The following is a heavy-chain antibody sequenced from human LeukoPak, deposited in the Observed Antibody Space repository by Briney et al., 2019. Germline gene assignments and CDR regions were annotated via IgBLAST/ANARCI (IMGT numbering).Heavy chain of an antibody. D-gene: IGHD1-1*01. V-gene: IGHV3-66*02. CDR1: GFTVSSNY. CDR2: IYSGGST. Sequence: GGSLRLSCAASGFTVSSNYMSWVRQAPGKGLEWVSVIYSGGSTYYADSVKGRFTISRDNSKSTLYLQMNSLRAEDTAVYYCARGGPYTDYFDYWGQGTLVTVSS. CDR3: ARGGPYTDYFDY. J-gene: IGHJ4*02.